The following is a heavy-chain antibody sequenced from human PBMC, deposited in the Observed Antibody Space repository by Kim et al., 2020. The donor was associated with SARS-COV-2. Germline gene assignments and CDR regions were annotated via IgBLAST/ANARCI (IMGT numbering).Heavy chain of an antibody. Sequence: SETLSLTCTVSGGSISSYYWSWIRQPPGKGLEWIGYIYYSGSTNYNPSLKSRVTISVDTSKNQFSLKLSSVTAADTAVYYCARGIDYGDHGGRLYFDYWGQGTLVTVSS. D-gene: IGHD4-17*01. CDR2: IYYSGST. CDR1: GGSISSYY. CDR3: ARGIDYGDHGGRLYFDY. J-gene: IGHJ4*02. V-gene: IGHV4-59*13.